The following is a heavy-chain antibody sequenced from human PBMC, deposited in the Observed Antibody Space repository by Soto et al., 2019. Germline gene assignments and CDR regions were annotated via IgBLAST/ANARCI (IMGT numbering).Heavy chain of an antibody. V-gene: IGHV4-34*01. J-gene: IGHJ4*02. Sequence: SETLSLTCAVYGGSFSGYYWSWIRQPPGKGLEWIGEIKHSGSTNYNPSLKSRVTISVDTSKNQFSLKLSSVTAADTAVYYCARRNSYSSSSGAYNYFDYWGQGTLVTVSS. CDR2: IKHSGST. D-gene: IGHD6-6*01. CDR3: ARRNSYSSSSGAYNYFDY. CDR1: GGSFSGYY.